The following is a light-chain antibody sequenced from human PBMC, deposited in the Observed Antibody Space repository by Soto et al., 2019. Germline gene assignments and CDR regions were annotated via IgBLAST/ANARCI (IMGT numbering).Light chain of an antibody. V-gene: IGKV1-5*03. Sequence: DIQMTQSPSTLSASVGDRVSITCRASQSISRQLAWYQQKPGKAPNLLIYQASILETGVPSRFTGSGSGTQFPLTISSLQPDYLATYYCLQYQSYWTFGQGTKVEVK. CDR3: LQYQSYWT. J-gene: IGKJ1*01. CDR1: QSISRQ. CDR2: QAS.